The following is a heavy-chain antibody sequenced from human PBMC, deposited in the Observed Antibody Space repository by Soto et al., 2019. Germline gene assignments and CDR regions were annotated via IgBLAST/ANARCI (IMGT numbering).Heavy chain of an antibody. V-gene: IGHV3-23*01. CDR1: GFTFSSYA. CDR2: ITGSGGNT. J-gene: IGHJ4*02. D-gene: IGHD3-3*01. CDR3: AKQGYDLGHFDD. Sequence: EVQLLESGGGLVQPGGSLRLSCAASGFTFSSYAMSWVRLAPGKGLEWVSAITGSGGNTYYADSMKGRFTISRDNSKNTLYLQMNSLRAEDTAVYYCAKQGYDLGHFDDWGQGTLVTVSS.